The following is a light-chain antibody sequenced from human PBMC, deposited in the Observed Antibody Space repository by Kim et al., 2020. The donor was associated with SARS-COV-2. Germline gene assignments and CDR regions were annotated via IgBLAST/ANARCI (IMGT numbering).Light chain of an antibody. J-gene: IGKJ1*01. CDR2: GAS. CDR3: HQYGSSPGT. V-gene: IGKV3-20*01. CDR1: QSVSNNY. Sequence: EIVLTQSPGTLSLSPGERATLSCRASQSVSNNYLAWYQQKSGRAPRLLIHGASSRATGIPDRFSGSGSGTDFTLTISRLEPEDFTVYYCHQYGSSPGTFGQGTKVDI.